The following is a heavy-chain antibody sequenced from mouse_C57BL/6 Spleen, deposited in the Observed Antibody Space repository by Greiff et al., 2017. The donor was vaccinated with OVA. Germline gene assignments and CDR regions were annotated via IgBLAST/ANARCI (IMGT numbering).Heavy chain of an antibody. V-gene: IGHV1-5*01. D-gene: IGHD1-1*01. CDR2: LYPGNRDP. CDR1: GYTFTSYW. Sequence: EVQLQQSGTVLARPGASVTMSCKTSGYTFTSYWMHWVKQRPGPGLEWIGALYPGNRDPSYNQKFKGKAKLTAVTSASTAYMELSSLTNEDSAVYYCTNYGSSRAWFAYWGQGTLVTVSA. J-gene: IGHJ3*01. CDR3: TNYGSSRAWFAY.